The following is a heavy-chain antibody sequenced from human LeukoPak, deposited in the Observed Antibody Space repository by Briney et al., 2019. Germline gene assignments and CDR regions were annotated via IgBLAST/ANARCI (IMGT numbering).Heavy chain of an antibody. J-gene: IGHJ1*01. Sequence: HPGGSLRLSCAASGFTFRSNWMNWVRQAPGKGLERVAHVQPDGSAKIYADSVKGRFTISRDNAKDSVYLQMNSLRVEDTAVYYCARGFFGWSSLGHWGQGTLVTVSS. CDR2: VQPDGSAK. D-gene: IGHD6-19*01. V-gene: IGHV3-7*04. CDR3: ARGFFGWSSLGH. CDR1: GFTFRSNW.